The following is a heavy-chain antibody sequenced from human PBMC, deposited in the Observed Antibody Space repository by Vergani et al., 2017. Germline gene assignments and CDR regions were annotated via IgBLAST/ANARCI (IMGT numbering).Heavy chain of an antibody. CDR2: ISYDGSNK. CDR1: GFTFSSYA. V-gene: IGHV3-30-3*01. D-gene: IGHD6-19*01. Sequence: QVQLVESGGGVVQPGRSLRLSCAASGFTFSSYAMHWVRQAPGKGLEWVAVISYDGSNKYYADSVKGRFTISRDNSKNTLYLQMNSLRAEDTAVYYCARDSIAVAGRSFDYWGQGTLVTVSS. CDR3: ARDSIAVAGRSFDY. J-gene: IGHJ4*02.